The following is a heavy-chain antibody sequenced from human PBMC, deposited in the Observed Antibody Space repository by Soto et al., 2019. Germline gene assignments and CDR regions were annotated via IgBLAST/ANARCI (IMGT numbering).Heavy chain of an antibody. V-gene: IGHV4-30-4*01. Sequence: TCSVDHYWSWIRQPPGKGLEWMGYIYHSGSTHYNPSLNSRLTISIDTSTNRFSLNLTSVTAADTAVYFCARLRWETENNWFDPWGQGALVTVSS. CDR1: TCSVDHY. D-gene: IGHD1-26*01. CDR3: ARLRWETENNWFDP. CDR2: IYHSGST. J-gene: IGHJ5*02.